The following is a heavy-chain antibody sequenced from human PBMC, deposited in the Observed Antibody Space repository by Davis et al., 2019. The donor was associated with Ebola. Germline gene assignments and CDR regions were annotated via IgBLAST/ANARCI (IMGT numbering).Heavy chain of an antibody. V-gene: IGHV1-8*02. CDR1: GGTFSSYA. CDR2: MNPNSGNT. J-gene: IGHJ6*02. D-gene: IGHD1-26*01. Sequence: ASVKVSCKASGGTFSSYAINWVRQATGQGLEWMGWMNPNSGNTGYAQKLQGRVTMTTDTSTSTAYMELRSLRSDDTAVYYCARVSGGSYYDYYYAMDVWGQGTTVTVSS. CDR3: ARVSGGSYYDYYYAMDV.